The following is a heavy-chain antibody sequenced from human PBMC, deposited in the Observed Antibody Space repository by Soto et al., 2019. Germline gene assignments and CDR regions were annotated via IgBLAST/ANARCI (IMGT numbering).Heavy chain of an antibody. V-gene: IGHV4-59*01. CDR1: GGTISSYY. CDR3: ARGTVLVVAANKYTDAFDF. Sequence: SETLSLTCTVSGGTISSYYWNWIRQSPGKGLEWIGYMYYSGSTKYNPSLKSRVTISVDTSKNQFSLNLRSVTAADTAVYYCARGTVLVVAANKYTDAFDFWGQGTMVTVSS. D-gene: IGHD2-15*01. J-gene: IGHJ3*01. CDR2: MYYSGST.